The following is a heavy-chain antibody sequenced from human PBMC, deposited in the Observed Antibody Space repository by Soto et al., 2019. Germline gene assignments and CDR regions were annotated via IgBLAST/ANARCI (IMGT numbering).Heavy chain of an antibody. Sequence: SQTLSLTCAISGDSVSSNSAAWNWIRQSPSRGLEWLGRTYYRSKWYNDYAVSVKSRITINPDTSKNQFSLQLNSVTPEDTAVYYCARTIFGVGIASTKYYYGMDVWGQGTTVTVSS. V-gene: IGHV6-1*01. D-gene: IGHD3-3*01. CDR1: GDSVSSNSAA. J-gene: IGHJ6*02. CDR2: TYYRSKWYN. CDR3: ARTIFGVGIASTKYYYGMDV.